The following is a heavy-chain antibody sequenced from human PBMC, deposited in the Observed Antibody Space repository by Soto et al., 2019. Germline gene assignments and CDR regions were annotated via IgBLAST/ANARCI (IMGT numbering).Heavy chain of an antibody. V-gene: IGHV1-8*01. CDR2: MNPNSGNT. CDR3: ARARFRYYDFWSAANNDAFDI. Sequence: GASVKVSCKASGYTFTSYDINWVRQATGQGLEWMGWMNPNSGNTGYAQKFQGRVTMTRNTSISTAYMELSSLRSEDTAVYYCARARFRYYDFWSAANNDAFDIWGQGTMVTVSS. CDR1: GYTFTSYD. D-gene: IGHD3-3*01. J-gene: IGHJ3*02.